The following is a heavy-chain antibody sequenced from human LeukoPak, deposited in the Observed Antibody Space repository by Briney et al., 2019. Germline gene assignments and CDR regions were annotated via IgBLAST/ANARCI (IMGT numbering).Heavy chain of an antibody. V-gene: IGHV1-18*01. D-gene: IGHD1-26*01. J-gene: IGHJ3*02. CDR1: GYTFTNYG. CDR2: ISTYNGHT. Sequence: ASVKVSCKASGYTFTNYGISWVRQAPGQGLEWMGWISTYNGHTNYAQKLQGRVTITADHSTSTAYMELSSRRSEDTAVYFCARDVGATVVFDIWGQGTFVTVSS. CDR3: ARDVGATVVFDI.